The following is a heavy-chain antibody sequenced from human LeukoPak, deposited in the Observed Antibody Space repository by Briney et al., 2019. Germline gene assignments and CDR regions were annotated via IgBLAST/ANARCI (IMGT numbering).Heavy chain of an antibody. CDR3: AHSGVAVAEAIFGY. D-gene: IGHD6-19*01. Sequence: SGPTLANPTQPLTLTCTFSGFSLRTRGVGVGWIRQPPAKALEWLALIYWDDDKRYSPSLKSRLTITKDTSKNQVVLTMTNMDPVDTATYYCAHSGVAVAEAIFGYWGQGTLVTVSS. CDR1: GFSLRTRGVG. V-gene: IGHV2-5*02. J-gene: IGHJ4*02. CDR2: IYWDDDK.